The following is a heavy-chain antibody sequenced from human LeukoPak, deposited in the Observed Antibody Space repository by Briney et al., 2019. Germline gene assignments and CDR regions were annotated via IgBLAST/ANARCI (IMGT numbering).Heavy chain of an antibody. CDR1: GYTFTSYG. Sequence: GASVKVSCKASGYTFTSYGISWVRQAPGQGLEWMGWISAYNGNTNYAQKLQGRVTMTTDTSTSTAYMELRSLRSDDTAVYYFARARITMIVVALPPRTSWFDPWGQGTLVTVSS. CDR3: ARARITMIVVALPPRTSWFDP. V-gene: IGHV1-18*01. CDR2: ISAYNGNT. J-gene: IGHJ5*02. D-gene: IGHD3-22*01.